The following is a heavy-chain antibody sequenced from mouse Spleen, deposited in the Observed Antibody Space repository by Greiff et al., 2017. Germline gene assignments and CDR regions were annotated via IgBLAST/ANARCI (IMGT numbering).Heavy chain of an antibody. CDR3: ASPIDCGSVWFAY. CDR2: ICNGGGST. CDR1: GFTFTDYY. J-gene: IGHJ3*01. Sequence: EVQLVESGGGLVQPGGSLKLSCATSGFTFTDYYMYWVRQTPEKSLEWVGYICNGGGSTYYPDTVKGRFTITSDNAKNTLYLQMSRLKSEDTAMYYCASPIDCGSVWFAYWGQGTLVTVSA. V-gene: IGHV5-12*02.